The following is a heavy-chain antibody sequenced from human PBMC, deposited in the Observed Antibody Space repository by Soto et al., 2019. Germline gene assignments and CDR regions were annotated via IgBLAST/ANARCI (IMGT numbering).Heavy chain of an antibody. CDR2: IYYSGST. Sequence: TSETLSLTCTVSGGSISSYYWSWIRQPPGKGLEWIGYIYYSGSTNYNPSLKSRVTISVDTSKNQFSLKLSSVTAADTAVYYCARTYNWNYSNWFDPWGQGTLVTVSS. V-gene: IGHV4-59*01. CDR3: ARTYNWNYSNWFDP. CDR1: GGSISSYY. D-gene: IGHD1-7*01. J-gene: IGHJ5*02.